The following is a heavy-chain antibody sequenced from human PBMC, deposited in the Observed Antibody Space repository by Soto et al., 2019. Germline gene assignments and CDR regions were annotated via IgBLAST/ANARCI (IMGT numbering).Heavy chain of an antibody. D-gene: IGHD6-19*01. CDR2: IRGTSGRT. V-gene: IGHV3-23*01. Sequence: EVQLLESGGGLVQPGGSLRLSCAASGFTFSSYAMNWVRQAPGKGLEWVSSIRGTSGRTYYADSVEGRFTISRDKSKNTLYLQIDSLRAEYTAVYYCAKHQASGWYYFDYWGPGTMVSVSS. CDR1: GFTFSSYA. J-gene: IGHJ4*02. CDR3: AKHQASGWYYFDY.